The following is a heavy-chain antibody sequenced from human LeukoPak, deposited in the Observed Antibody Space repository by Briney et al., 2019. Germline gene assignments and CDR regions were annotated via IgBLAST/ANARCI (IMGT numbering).Heavy chain of an antibody. CDR1: GFTFSSYA. CDR2: FSGISGST. J-gene: IGHJ4*02. V-gene: IGHV3-23*01. CDR3: AKDVGYCSSTTCYKPFDY. D-gene: IGHD2-2*02. Sequence: GGSLRLSCAASGFTFSSYAMSWVRQAPGKGLEWVSSFSGISGSTYYADSVKGRFTISRDNSKNTLYLQMNSLRAEDTAVYYCAKDVGYCSSTTCYKPFDYWGQGTLVTVSS.